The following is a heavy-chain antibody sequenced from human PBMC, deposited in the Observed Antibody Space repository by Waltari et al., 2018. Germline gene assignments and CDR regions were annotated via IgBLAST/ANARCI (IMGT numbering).Heavy chain of an antibody. CDR1: GLKVSTSC. CDR3: ARFYGSGSYFES. Sequence: EVQLVETGGGLIQPGGSLRLSCAASGLKVSTSCLSWVRQAPGKGLEWVSYIYSGGSAYYIDSVKGRFTISRDNSKNTLYLQMNRLTADDTAVYYCARFYGSGSYFESWGQGALVTVSS. V-gene: IGHV3-53*02. D-gene: IGHD3-10*01. J-gene: IGHJ4*02. CDR2: IYSGGSA.